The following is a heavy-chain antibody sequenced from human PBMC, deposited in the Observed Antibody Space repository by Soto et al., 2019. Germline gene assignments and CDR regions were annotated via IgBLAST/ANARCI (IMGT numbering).Heavy chain of an antibody. V-gene: IGHV3-23*01. D-gene: IGHD2-2*01. CDR1: GLTFSTLP. CDR2: ISGGGGST. J-gene: IGHJ5*02. Sequence: EVQLLESGGGWVQPGGSRGPSGEASGLTFSTLPMSGVPQPPGKGLEWVSAISGGGGSTYYPDSVKGRFTISRDNSKNTLYLQMNSLRAEDTAVYYCAKGYCSSTSCYWVAWFDPWGQGTLVTVSS. CDR3: AKGYCSSTSCYWVAWFDP.